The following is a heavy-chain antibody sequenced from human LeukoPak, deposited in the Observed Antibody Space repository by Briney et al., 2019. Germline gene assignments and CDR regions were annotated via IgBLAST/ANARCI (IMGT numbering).Heavy chain of an antibody. CDR2: IRYDGSNK. CDR1: GFTFSSYG. J-gene: IGHJ4*02. Sequence: GGSLRLSCAASGFTFSSYGMHWVRQAPGKGLEWVAFIRYDGSNKYYADSVKSRFTISRDNSKNTLYLQMNSLRAEDTAVYYCAKSDYCSSTSCYPVSLDYWGQGTLVTVSS. D-gene: IGHD2-2*01. CDR3: AKSDYCSSTSCYPVSLDY. V-gene: IGHV3-30*02.